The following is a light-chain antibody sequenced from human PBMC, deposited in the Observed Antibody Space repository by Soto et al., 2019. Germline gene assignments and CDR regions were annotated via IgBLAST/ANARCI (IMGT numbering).Light chain of an antibody. J-gene: IGLJ1*01. CDR1: SSDVGAYNY. CDR3: TSYEGTNSFFYV. Sequence: QSALTQPPSASGSPGQSVTISCTGTSSDVGAYNYVSWYQQLPGKAPKLIIYEVSKRPSGVPDRFSGSKSGNTASLTVSGLQAEDEADYYCTSYEGTNSFFYVFGTGTKVTVL. CDR2: EVS. V-gene: IGLV2-8*01.